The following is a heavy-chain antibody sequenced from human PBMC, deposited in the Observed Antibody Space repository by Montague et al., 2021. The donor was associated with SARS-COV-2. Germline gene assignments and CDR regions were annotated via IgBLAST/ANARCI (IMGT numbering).Heavy chain of an antibody. CDR2: IRTTGHT. Sequence: TLSPTRTVSGASISTGIYEWSWIRQPAGKGLEWIGRIRTTGHTDYNSSLESRAFMSVDTSTNQFSLSLTSVTAADTAVYFCARFGSGTLEFDLWGQGTLVTVSS. D-gene: IGHD1-26*01. CDR3: ARFGSGTLEFDL. V-gene: IGHV4-61*02. J-gene: IGHJ4*02. CDR1: GASISTGIYE.